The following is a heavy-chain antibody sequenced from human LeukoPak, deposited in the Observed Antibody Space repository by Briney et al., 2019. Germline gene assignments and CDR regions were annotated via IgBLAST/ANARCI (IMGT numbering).Heavy chain of an antibody. Sequence: GASVKVSCKASGYTFTSYGISWVRQAPGQGLEWMGWISAYNGNTNYAQKLQGRVTMTTDTSTSTAYMELRSLRSDDTAVYYCARGSSYYDSVGFAVYWGQGTLVTVSS. D-gene: IGHD3-22*01. CDR3: ARGSSYYDSVGFAVY. V-gene: IGHV1-18*01. CDR2: ISAYNGNT. J-gene: IGHJ4*02. CDR1: GYTFTSYG.